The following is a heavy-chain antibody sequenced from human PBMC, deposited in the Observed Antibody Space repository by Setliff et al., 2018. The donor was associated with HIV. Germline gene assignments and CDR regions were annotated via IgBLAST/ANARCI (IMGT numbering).Heavy chain of an antibody. J-gene: IGHJ3*02. CDR1: GYSISSGYY. V-gene: IGHV4-38-2*01. Sequence: SETLSLTCAVSGYSISSGYYWGWIRQPPGRGLEWIGSIYHSGSTYYNPSLKIRVTISVDTSKNQFSLTLSSVTAADTAVYYCARGGYGGNFDAFDIWGQGTMVTVSS. D-gene: IGHD4-17*01. CDR3: ARGGYGGNFDAFDI. CDR2: IYHSGST.